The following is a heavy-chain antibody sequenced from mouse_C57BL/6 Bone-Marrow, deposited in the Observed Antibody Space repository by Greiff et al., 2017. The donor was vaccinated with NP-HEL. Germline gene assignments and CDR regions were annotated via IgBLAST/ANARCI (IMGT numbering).Heavy chain of an antibody. CDR1: GYTFTDYY. CDR2: INPNNGGT. CDR3: ARRGGYYAAYYYAMDY. V-gene: IGHV1-26*01. D-gene: IGHD2-3*01. J-gene: IGHJ4*01. Sequence: EVQLQQSGPELVKPGASVKISCKASGYTFTDYYMNWVKQSHGKSLEWIGDINPNNGGTSYNQKFKGKATLTVDKSSSTAYMELRSLTSEDSAVYYCARRGGYYAAYYYAMDYWGQGTSVTVSS.